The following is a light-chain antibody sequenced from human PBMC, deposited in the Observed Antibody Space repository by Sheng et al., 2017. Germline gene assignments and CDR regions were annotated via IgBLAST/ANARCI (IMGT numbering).Light chain of an antibody. V-gene: IGKV1-NL1*01. CDR3: QQYYVMPPT. Sequence: IQMTQSPSSVSASVGDRVTLTCRASQDMSNLLAWYQQKVGKAPKLLLYTASSLQSGVPSRFSGSGSGTDFSLTINGLQPEDFATYYCQQYYVMPPTFGGGTE. J-gene: IGKJ4*01. CDR1: QDMSNL. CDR2: TAS.